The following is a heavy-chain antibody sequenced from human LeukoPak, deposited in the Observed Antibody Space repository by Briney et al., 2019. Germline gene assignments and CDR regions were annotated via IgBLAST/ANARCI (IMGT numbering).Heavy chain of an antibody. CDR2: ISSSSSYI. J-gene: IGHJ3*02. CDR3: ARETYYYVSRDAFHI. V-gene: IGHV3-21*01. D-gene: IGHD3-22*01. Sequence: PGGSLRLSCAASGFTFSSYSMNWGRQAPGKGLEWVSSISSSSSYIYYADSVKGRFTISRDNAKNSLYLQMNSLGAEDTALYYCARETYYYVSRDAFHIWGQGTMVTVSS. CDR1: GFTFSSYS.